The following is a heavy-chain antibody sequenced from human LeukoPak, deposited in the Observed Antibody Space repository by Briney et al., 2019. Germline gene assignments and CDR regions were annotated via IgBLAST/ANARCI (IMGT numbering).Heavy chain of an antibody. CDR1: GGSISSYY. V-gene: IGHV4-4*07. CDR2: IYTSGST. CDR3: ARAKEVRYCSSTGCYTGYYYYYMDV. D-gene: IGHD2-2*02. Sequence: PSETLSLTCTVSGGSISSYYWSWIRQPAGKGLEWIGRIYTSGSTNYNPSLKSRVTMSVDTSKNQFSLKLSSVTAADTAVYYCARAKEVRYCSSTGCYTGYYYYYMDVWGKGTTVTVSS. J-gene: IGHJ6*03.